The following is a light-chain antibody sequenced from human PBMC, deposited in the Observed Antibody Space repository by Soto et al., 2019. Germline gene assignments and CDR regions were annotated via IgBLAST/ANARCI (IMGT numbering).Light chain of an antibody. V-gene: IGKV1-39*01. CDR3: QQSYSTPRT. J-gene: IGKJ1*01. CDR1: QSISNY. Sequence: DIQMTQSPSSLSASVGDRVTITCRASQSISNYLNWYQHKPGKAPKLLMFAASSLQSGVPSRFSGGGSGTDFTLTISSLQPEDFATYYCQQSYSTPRTFGQGTKVEIK. CDR2: AAS.